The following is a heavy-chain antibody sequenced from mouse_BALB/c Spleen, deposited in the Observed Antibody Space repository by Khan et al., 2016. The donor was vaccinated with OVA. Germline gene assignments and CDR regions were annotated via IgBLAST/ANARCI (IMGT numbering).Heavy chain of an antibody. V-gene: IGHV1-77*01. J-gene: IGHJ3*01. Sequence: QVQLKESGGELARPGASVKLSCKASGYTFTDYNINWVKQRTGQGLEWIGEIYPGSGNTYYNEKFKGKATLTADKSSSTAYMQLSSLTSEDSAVYCCAREWGGWFPYWGQGTLVTVSA. CDR2: IYPGSGNT. CDR1: GYTFTDYN. CDR3: AREWGGWFPY.